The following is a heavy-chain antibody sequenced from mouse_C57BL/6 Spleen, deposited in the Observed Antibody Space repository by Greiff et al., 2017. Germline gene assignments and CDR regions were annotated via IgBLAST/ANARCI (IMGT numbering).Heavy chain of an antibody. Sequence: QVQLQQSGPELVRPGVSVKISCKGSGYTFTDYAMHWVKQSHAKSLEWIGVISTDYGDASYNQKFKDKATMTVAKSSSTAYMDLARLTSEDSAVYSCARETYYCCSYKAYWGPGTLVTVSA. CDR3: ARETYYCCSYKAY. CDR1: GYTFTDYA. D-gene: IGHD1-1*01. V-gene: IGHV1-67*01. J-gene: IGHJ3*01. CDR2: ISTDYGDA.